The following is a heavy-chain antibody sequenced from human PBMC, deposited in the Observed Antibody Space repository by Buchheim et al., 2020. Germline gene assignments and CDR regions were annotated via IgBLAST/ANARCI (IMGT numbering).Heavy chain of an antibody. CDR2: IVVGSGDT. CDR3: ATAGYNFWSGYYTHWFDP. Sequence: QMQLVQSGPEVKKPGTSVKVSCKASGFTFSSSAMQWVRQARGQRLEWIGWIVVGSGDTTYAQKFQERVPITRDMSITTAYMELSSLRSEDTAVYFCATAGYNFWSGYYTHWFDPWGQGTL. J-gene: IGHJ5*02. V-gene: IGHV1-58*02. CDR1: GFTFSSSA. D-gene: IGHD3-3*01.